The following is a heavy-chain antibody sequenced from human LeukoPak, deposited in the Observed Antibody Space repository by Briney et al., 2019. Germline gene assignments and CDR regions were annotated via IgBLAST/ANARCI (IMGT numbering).Heavy chain of an antibody. V-gene: IGHV1-69*06. CDR3: ARDSLERDWFDP. Sequence: SVKVSCKASGYTFTSYAISWVRQAPGQGLEWMGGIIPIFGTANYAQKFQGRVTITADKSTSTAYMELSSLRSEDTAVYYCARDSLERDWFDPWGQGTLVTVSS. CDR1: GYTFTSYA. J-gene: IGHJ5*02. D-gene: IGHD1-1*01. CDR2: IIPIFGTA.